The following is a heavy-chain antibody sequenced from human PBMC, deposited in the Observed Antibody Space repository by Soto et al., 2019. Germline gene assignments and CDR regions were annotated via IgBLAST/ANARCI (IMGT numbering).Heavy chain of an antibody. Sequence: SVKVSCNISGGTFISYSFSWGRQAPGEGREWMGGIIPILGTTEYPQKFQGRVTITADTSTYRAYMELSSMRSEDTTVYYCSRTWGFSDANMGDGYHYAMDVWGPGXTVTVPS. V-gene: IGHV1-69*10. CDR3: SRTWGFSDANMGDGYHYAMDV. J-gene: IGHJ6*02. D-gene: IGHD2-8*01. CDR1: GGTFISYS. CDR2: IIPILGTT.